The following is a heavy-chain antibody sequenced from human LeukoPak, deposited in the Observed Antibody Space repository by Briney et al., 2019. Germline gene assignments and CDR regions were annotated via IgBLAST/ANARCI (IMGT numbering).Heavy chain of an antibody. V-gene: IGHV4-61*01. CDR1: GDSFSSGSYY. CDR2: IYYSGST. J-gene: IGHJ4*02. Sequence: SETLSLTCTVSGDSFSSGSYYWGWIRQPPGTGLEWIGYIYYSGSTNYNPSLKSRVTISVDTSKNQFSLKLSSVTAADTAVYYCARGYYDSSGYYHRVLNYWGQGTLVTVSS. CDR3: ARGYYDSSGYYHRVLNY. D-gene: IGHD3-22*01.